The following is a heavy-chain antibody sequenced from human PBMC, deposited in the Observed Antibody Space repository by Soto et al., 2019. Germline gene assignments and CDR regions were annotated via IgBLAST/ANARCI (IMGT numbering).Heavy chain of an antibody. D-gene: IGHD3-22*01. CDR3: AREGDSSGYYLDY. CDR1: GGSISSYY. CDR2: IYYSGST. V-gene: IGHV4-59*01. Sequence: TSETLSLTCTVSGGSISSYYWSWIRQPPGKGLEWIGYIYYSGSTNYNPPLKSRVNISVDTSKNQFSLKLSSVTSVDTAVYYCAREGDSSGYYLDYWGQGTLVTVSS. J-gene: IGHJ4*02.